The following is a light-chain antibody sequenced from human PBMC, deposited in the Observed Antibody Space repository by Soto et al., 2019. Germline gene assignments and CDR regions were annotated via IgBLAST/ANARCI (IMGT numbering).Light chain of an antibody. Sequence: DIVMTQSPDSLAVSLGKRATITCKSSQSVLYSSNNKNYLTWYQQKPGQHAKLLIYWASTRESGVPYRLSGRWFGSDFPLAISSLQAEDVAVYYCQSYYNTPWTFGQGPKVEIK. V-gene: IGKV4-1*01. CDR2: WAS. J-gene: IGKJ1*01. CDR3: QSYYNTPWT. CDR1: QSVLYSSNNKNY.